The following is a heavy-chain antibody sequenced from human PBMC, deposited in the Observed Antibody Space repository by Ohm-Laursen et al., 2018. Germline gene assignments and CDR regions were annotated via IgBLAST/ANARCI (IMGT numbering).Heavy chain of an antibody. J-gene: IGHJ4*02. CDR3: AREVRYYDSSGYLDY. V-gene: IGHV1-46*01. CDR2: INPSGGST. D-gene: IGHD3-22*01. Sequence: ASVKVSCKTSGYTFTSYYMHWVRQAPGQGLEWMGIINPSGGSTSYAQKFQGRVTMTRDTSTSTVYMELSSLRSEDTAVYYCAREVRYYDSSGYLDYWGQGTLVTVSS. CDR1: GYTFTSYY.